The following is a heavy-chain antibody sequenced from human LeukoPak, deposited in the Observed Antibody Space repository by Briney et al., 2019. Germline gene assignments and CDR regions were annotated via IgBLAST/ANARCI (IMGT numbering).Heavy chain of an antibody. CDR3: ARVAVTMIVVVPHYYYMDV. CDR1: GFTFSSYA. V-gene: IGHV3-23*01. D-gene: IGHD3-22*01. J-gene: IGHJ6*03. CDR2: ISGSGGST. Sequence: PGGSLRLSCAASGFTFSSYAMSWVRQAPGKGLEWVSAISGSGGSTYYADSVKGRFTISRDNAKNSLYLQMNSLRAEDTAVYYCARVAVTMIVVVPHYYYMDVWGKGTTVTVSS.